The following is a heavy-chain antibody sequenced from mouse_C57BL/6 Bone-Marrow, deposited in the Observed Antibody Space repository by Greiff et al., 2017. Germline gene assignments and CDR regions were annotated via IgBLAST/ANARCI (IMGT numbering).Heavy chain of an antibody. Sequence: DVPLQESGPGLVKPSQSLSLTCSVTGYSITSGYYWNWIRQFPGNKLEWMGYISYDGSNNYNPSLKNRNSITRDTSKNQFFLKLNSVTTEDTATYYCARDYDYDGLAYWGQGTLVTVSA. J-gene: IGHJ3*01. CDR1: GYSITSGYY. CDR3: ARDYDYDGLAY. V-gene: IGHV3-6*01. D-gene: IGHD2-4*01. CDR2: ISYDGSN.